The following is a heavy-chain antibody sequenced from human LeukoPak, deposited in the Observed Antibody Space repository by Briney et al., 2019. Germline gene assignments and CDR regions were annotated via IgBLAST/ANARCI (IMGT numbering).Heavy chain of an antibody. Sequence: GGSLRLSCAASGFTFSSYWMNWVRQAPGKGLEWVSSISSSSSYIYYADSVKGRFTISRDNAKNSLYLQMNSLRAEDTAVYYCARLTTTLTTFLDYWGQGTLVTVSS. CDR1: GFTFSSYW. CDR3: ARLTTTLTTFLDY. J-gene: IGHJ4*02. D-gene: IGHD4-11*01. CDR2: ISSSSSYI. V-gene: IGHV3-21*01.